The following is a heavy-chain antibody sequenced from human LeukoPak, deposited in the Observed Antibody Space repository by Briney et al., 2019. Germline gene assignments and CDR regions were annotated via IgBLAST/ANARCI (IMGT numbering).Heavy chain of an antibody. Sequence: GGSLRLSCAASGFTFSNYAMTWVRQAPGKGLELVSSISDIGIGTYYADSVKGRFTIFRDNSKNILYLQMNSLRAEDTAIYYCAKRGGGTMFAFDIWGQGIMVTVSS. V-gene: IGHV3-23*01. CDR3: AKRGGGTMFAFDI. CDR2: ISDIGIGT. D-gene: IGHD3-10*02. CDR1: GFTFSNYA. J-gene: IGHJ3*02.